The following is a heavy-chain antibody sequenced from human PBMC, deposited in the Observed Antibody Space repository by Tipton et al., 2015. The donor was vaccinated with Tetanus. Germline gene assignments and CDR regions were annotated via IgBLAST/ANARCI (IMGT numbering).Heavy chain of an antibody. Sequence: EVQLVQSGGEVKKPGESLKIPCKGSGYIFNNYWIGWVRQKPGKGLEWMGIIYPGDSDTRYSPSFQGQVTIPVDKSINTAYLQWSSLKASDTSMFYCARAHCTDGVCNFDFWGQGALVTVAS. CDR1: GYIFNNYW. D-gene: IGHD2-8*01. CDR3: ARAHCTDGVCNFDF. J-gene: IGHJ4*02. V-gene: IGHV5-51*01. CDR2: IYPGDSDT.